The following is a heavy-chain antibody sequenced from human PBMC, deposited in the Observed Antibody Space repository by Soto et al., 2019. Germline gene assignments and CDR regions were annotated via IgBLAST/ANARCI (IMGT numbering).Heavy chain of an antibody. CDR3: AKNSGTYGDYVWGSYRYSS. J-gene: IGHJ5*02. Sequence: PGGSLRLSCAASGFTFSSYAMSWVPQAPGKGLEWVSAISGSGGSTYYADSVKGRFTISRDNSKNTLYLQMNSLRAEDTAVYYCAKNSGTYGDYVWGSYRYSSWGQGTLVTVSS. D-gene: IGHD3-16*02. CDR2: ISGSGGST. CDR1: GFTFSSYA. V-gene: IGHV3-23*01.